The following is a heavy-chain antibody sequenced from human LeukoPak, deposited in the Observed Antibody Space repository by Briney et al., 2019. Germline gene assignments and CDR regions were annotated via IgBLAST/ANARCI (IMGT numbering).Heavy chain of an antibody. CDR1: GGSISSYY. V-gene: IGHV4-59*12. CDR3: AALGDYYGSGYYYNIC. J-gene: IGHJ4*02. CDR2: IYYSGST. Sequence: SETLSLTCTVSGGSISSYYWSWIRQPPGKGLEWIGYIYYSGSTNYNPSLKSRVTISVDTSKNQFSLKVISVTAADTAVYYCAALGDYYGSGYYYNICWGQGTLVTVSS. D-gene: IGHD3-10*01.